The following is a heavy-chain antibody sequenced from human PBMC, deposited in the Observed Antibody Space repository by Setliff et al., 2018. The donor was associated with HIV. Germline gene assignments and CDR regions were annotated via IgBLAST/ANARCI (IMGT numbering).Heavy chain of an antibody. D-gene: IGHD3-3*01. CDR2: IYYTGSP. V-gene: IGHV4-39*01. CDR3: ARGVVDYDFWSGSGDYYYMDV. CDR1: GDSISSSIHY. Sequence: SETLSLTCTVSGDSISSSIHYWGWVRQPPGKGLEWIGGIYYTGSPFYNPSLKSRVTISVVTSNNQFSLKLSSVTAADTAVYYCARGVVDYDFWSGSGDYYYMDVWGKGTTVTVSS. J-gene: IGHJ6*03.